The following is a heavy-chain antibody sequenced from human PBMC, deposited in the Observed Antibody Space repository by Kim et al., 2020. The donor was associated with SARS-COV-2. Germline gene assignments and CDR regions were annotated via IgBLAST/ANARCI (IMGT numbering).Heavy chain of an antibody. J-gene: IGHJ6*01. CDR3: VRVGELRGSGYYYY. CDR1: GFTFGDYD. Sequence: GGSLRLSCTASGFTFGDYDMSWVRQAPGKGLEWVGFIRSKAYGGTKEYAATVKGRFTISRDDSKSIAYMQMHRLKNEDTDVYYCVRVGELRGSGYYYY. CDR2: IRSKAYGGTK. V-gene: IGHV3-49*04. D-gene: IGHD3-10*01.